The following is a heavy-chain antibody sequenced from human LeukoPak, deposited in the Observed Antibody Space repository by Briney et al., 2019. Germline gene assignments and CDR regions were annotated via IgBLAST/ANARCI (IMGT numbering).Heavy chain of an antibody. Sequence: SETLSLTCTVSGGSISSSSYYWGWIRQPPGKGLEWIVSIYYSGSTYYNPSLKSRITISVDTSKNQFSLKLSSVTAADTAVYYCARGTGAIWFDPWGQGTLVTVSS. V-gene: IGHV4-39*01. D-gene: IGHD3-10*01. CDR2: IYYSGST. CDR3: ARGTGAIWFDP. J-gene: IGHJ5*02. CDR1: GGSISSSSYY.